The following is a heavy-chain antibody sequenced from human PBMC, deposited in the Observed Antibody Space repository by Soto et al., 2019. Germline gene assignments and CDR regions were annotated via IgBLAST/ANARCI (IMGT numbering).Heavy chain of an antibody. CDR2: MNPNSGNT. Sequence: ASVKVSCKASGYIFTSYYINWVRQATGQGLEWMGWMNPNSGNTGYAQKFQGRVTMTRDTSIRTAYMELSSLRSEDTAVYYCARRDYDDAFDIWGQGTMVIVSS. V-gene: IGHV1-8*01. D-gene: IGHD4-17*01. CDR3: ARRDYDDAFDI. J-gene: IGHJ3*02. CDR1: GYIFTSYY.